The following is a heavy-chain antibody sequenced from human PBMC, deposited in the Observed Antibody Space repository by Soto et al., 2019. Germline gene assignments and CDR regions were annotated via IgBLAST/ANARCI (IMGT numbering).Heavy chain of an antibody. CDR3: ARQGFGALHGLVDV. J-gene: IGHJ6*02. V-gene: IGHV4-59*08. CDR1: GGSISSYY. CDR2: VHHSWGS. Sequence: QVQLQESGPGLVKPSETLSLSCTVSGGSISSYYWSWIRQPPGKGMEWIGYVHHSWGSTYNPSLQSRADISLDPSKSQFSLKLTSVTAPDTAVYYCARQGFGALHGLVDVWGQGTTVTVSS. D-gene: IGHD3-10*01.